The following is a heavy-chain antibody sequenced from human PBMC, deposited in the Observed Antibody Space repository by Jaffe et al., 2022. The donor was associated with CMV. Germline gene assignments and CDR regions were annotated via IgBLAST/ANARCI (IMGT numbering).Heavy chain of an antibody. D-gene: IGHD2-15*01. Sequence: QVQLVQSGAEVKKPGSSVKVSCKASGGTFSSYAISWVRQAPGQGLEWMGRIIPILGIANYAQKFQGRVTITADKSTSTAYMELSSLRSEDTAVYYCARLFLGYCSGGSCYGAFDIWGQGTMVTVSS. V-gene: IGHV1-69*09. CDR3: ARLFLGYCSGGSCYGAFDI. J-gene: IGHJ3*02. CDR2: IIPILGIA. CDR1: GGTFSSYA.